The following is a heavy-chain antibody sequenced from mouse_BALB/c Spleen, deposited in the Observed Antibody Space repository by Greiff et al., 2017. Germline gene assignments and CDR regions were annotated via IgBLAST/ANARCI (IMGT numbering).Heavy chain of an antibody. CDR2: ISYDGSN. J-gene: IGHJ3*01. CDR3: ARERGLGRFFAY. D-gene: IGHD4-1*01. Sequence: VQLKESGPGLVKPSQSLSLTCSVTGYSITSGYYWNWIRQFPGNKLEWMGYISYDGSNNYNPSLKNRISITRDTSKNQFFLKLNSVTTEDTATYYCARERGLGRFFAYWGQGTLVTVSA. CDR1: GYSITSGYY. V-gene: IGHV3-6*02.